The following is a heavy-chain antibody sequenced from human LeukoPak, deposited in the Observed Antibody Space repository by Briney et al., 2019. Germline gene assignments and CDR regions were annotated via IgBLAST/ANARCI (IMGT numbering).Heavy chain of an antibody. J-gene: IGHJ4*02. D-gene: IGHD6-19*01. CDR1: DDSMSSYF. CDR2: IYTSGTT. CDR3: ARVSRQWLGDYFDY. Sequence: PSETLSLTCTVSDDSMSSYFWSWIRQPAGNGLEWIGRIYTSGTTNYNPSLKSRVTMSVDTSKKQLFLKLSSVTAADAAVYYCARVSRQWLGDYFDYWGQGTLVTVSS. V-gene: IGHV4-4*07.